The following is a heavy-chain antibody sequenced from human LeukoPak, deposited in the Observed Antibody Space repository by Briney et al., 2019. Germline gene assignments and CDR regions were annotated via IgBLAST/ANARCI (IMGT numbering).Heavy chain of an antibody. CDR1: GNSVSSNSAA. J-gene: IGHJ5*02. Sequence: SQTLSLTCAISGNSVSSNSAAWNWIRQSPSRGLEWLGRTYYRSKWYNDYAVSVKSRITINPDTSKNQFSLQLNSVTPEDTAVYCCARDREQWLVNWFDPWGQGTLVTVSS. CDR2: TYYRSKWYN. D-gene: IGHD6-19*01. V-gene: IGHV6-1*01. CDR3: ARDREQWLVNWFDP.